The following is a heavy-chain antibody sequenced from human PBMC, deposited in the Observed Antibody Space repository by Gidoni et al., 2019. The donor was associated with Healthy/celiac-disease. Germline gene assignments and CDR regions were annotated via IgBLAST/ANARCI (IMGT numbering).Heavy chain of an antibody. J-gene: IGHJ5*02. CDR1: GFTFDDSA. CDR2: ISWNSGSI. CDR3: AKDKSFYSSGFNH. D-gene: IGHD3-22*01. V-gene: IGHV3-9*01. Sequence: EVQLVESGGGLVQPGRSLRLSCAASGFTFDDSAMHWVRQAPGKGLEWVSGISWNSGSIGYADSVKGRFTISRDNAKNSLYLQMNSLRAEDTALYYCAKDKSFYSSGFNHWGQGTLVTVSS.